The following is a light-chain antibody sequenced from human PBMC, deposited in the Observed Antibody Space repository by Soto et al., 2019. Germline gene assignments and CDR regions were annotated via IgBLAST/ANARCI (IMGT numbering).Light chain of an antibody. CDR1: QSVSSN. J-gene: IGKJ1*01. Sequence: EIVMTQSPATLSVSPGERATLSCRASQSVSSNLAWYQQKPGQAPRLVIYGASTRATGIPARFSGSGSGTDFTLTISGLQSEDFAFYYCQQYNNWPPWTFGQGTKVEIK. CDR3: QQYNNWPPWT. CDR2: GAS. V-gene: IGKV3-15*01.